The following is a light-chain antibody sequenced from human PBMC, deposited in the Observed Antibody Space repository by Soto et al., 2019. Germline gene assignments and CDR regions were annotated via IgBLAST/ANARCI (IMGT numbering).Light chain of an antibody. CDR1: QSISTS. CDR2: DAS. J-gene: IGKJ5*01. Sequence: DMQMTQSPSTLSASVGDRVTITSRASQSISTSLAWYQQKPGKAPKLLIHDASSLENGVPTRFSGTGSETEFTLTVSSLQPDDSATYYCQQYNDYSTFGQGTRLEIK. CDR3: QQYNDYST. V-gene: IGKV1-5*01.